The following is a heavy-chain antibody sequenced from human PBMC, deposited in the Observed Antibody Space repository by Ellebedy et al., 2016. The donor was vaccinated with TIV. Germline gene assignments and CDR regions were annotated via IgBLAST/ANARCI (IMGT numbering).Heavy chain of an antibody. CDR2: IYHSGST. CDR1: GGSISSSNW. Sequence: SETLSLXXAVSGGSISSSNWWSWVRQPPGKGLEWIGEIYHSGSTNYNPSLKSRVTMSVDKSKNQFSLKLSSVTAADTAVYYCARVRRTYCSGGSCPLFDYWGQGTLVTVSS. J-gene: IGHJ4*02. V-gene: IGHV4-4*02. CDR3: ARVRRTYCSGGSCPLFDY. D-gene: IGHD2-15*01.